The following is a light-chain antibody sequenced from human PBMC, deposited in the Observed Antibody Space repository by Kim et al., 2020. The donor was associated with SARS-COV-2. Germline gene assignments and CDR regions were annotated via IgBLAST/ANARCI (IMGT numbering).Light chain of an antibody. CDR1: QGISNY. V-gene: IGKV1-27*01. CDR2: ATS. Sequence: DIQMTQSPSSLSASVGDRITITCRASQGISNYLAWYQVKPGKIPQLLIYATSTLQSGVPSRFSGSGSGTDFTLTITSLQPEDVATYYCQKYNGALSITFGQGTRLEIK. J-gene: IGKJ5*01. CDR3: QKYNGALSIT.